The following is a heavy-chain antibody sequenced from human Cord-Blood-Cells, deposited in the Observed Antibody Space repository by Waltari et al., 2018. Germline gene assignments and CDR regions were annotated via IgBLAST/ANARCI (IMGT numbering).Heavy chain of an antibody. CDR3: ARRTLLRYFDY. D-gene: IGHD3-9*01. CDR2: IYYSGST. Sequence: QLQLQESGPGLVKPSETLSLTCTVSGGSISSSSYSWGWIRQPPGKGLEWIGSIYYSGSTYYNPSLKSRVTISVDTSKNQFSPKLSSVTAADTAVYYCARRTLLRYFDYWGQGTLVTVSS. CDR1: GGSISSSSYS. V-gene: IGHV4-39*01. J-gene: IGHJ4*02.